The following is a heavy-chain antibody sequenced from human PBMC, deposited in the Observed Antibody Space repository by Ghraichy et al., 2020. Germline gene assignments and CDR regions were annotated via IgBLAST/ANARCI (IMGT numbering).Heavy chain of an antibody. V-gene: IGHV3-23*01. CDR1: GFTFDDYA. CDR2: ITAVSGHT. CDR3: AKDGDGTVGGYCSAGACYADH. Sequence: GGSLRLSCVASGFTFDDYAMSWVRLAPGKGPEWVASITAVSGHTNYADSVKGRFVISRDNSLNTLYLEMSSLSVEDTALYYCAKDGDGTVGGYCSAGACYADHWGQGTLVAVPS. J-gene: IGHJ4*02. D-gene: IGHD2-8*02.